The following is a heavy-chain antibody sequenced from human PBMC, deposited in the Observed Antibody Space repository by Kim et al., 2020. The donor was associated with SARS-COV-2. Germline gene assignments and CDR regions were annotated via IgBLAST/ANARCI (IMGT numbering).Heavy chain of an antibody. CDR3: AKEATATLFGVVIMLRAFEI. V-gene: IGHV3-23*01. J-gene: IGHJ3*02. D-gene: IGHD3-3*01. CDR1: GFTFSSYA. CDR2: ISGSGGST. Sequence: GGSLRLSCAASGFTFSSYAMSWVRQAPGKGLEWVSAISGSGGSTYYADSVKGRFTISRDNSKNTLYLQMNSLRAEDTAVYYCAKEATATLFGVVIMLRAFEIWGQGAIVTVSS.